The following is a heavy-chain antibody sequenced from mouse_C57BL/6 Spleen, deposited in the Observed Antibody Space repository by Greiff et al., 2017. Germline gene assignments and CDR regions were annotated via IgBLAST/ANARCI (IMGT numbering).Heavy chain of an antibody. J-gene: IGHJ2*01. D-gene: IGHD2-3*01. Sequence: VQLQQSGPELVKPGASVKISCKASGYSFTGYYMNWVKQSPEKSLEWIGEINPSTGGTTYNQKFKAKATLTVDKSSSTAYMQLKSLTSEDSAVYYCASPRWPHFDYWGQGTTLTVSS. V-gene: IGHV1-42*01. CDR1: GYSFTGYY. CDR3: ASPRWPHFDY. CDR2: INPSTGGT.